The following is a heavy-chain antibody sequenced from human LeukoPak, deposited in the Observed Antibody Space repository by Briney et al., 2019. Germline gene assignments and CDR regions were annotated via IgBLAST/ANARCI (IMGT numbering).Heavy chain of an antibody. J-gene: IGHJ6*03. Sequence: KPSETLSLTCTVSGGSISSYYWSWIRQPAGKGLEWIGRIYTSGSTNYNPSLKSRVTMSVDTSKNQFSLKLSSVTAADTAVYYCARDFPIYDFGGYYYYMDVWGKGTTVTVSS. CDR2: IYTSGST. CDR3: ARDFPIYDFGGYYYYMDV. D-gene: IGHD3-3*01. V-gene: IGHV4-4*07. CDR1: GGSISSYY.